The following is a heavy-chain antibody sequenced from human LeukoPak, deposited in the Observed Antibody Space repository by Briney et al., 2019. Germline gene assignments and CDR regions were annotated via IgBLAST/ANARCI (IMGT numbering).Heavy chain of an antibody. CDR3: AKDGAVAVAGRDYYYYGMDV. V-gene: IGHV3-30*18. CDR2: ISYDGSNK. J-gene: IGHJ6*02. D-gene: IGHD6-19*01. CDR1: GSTFSSYG. Sequence: GGSLRLSCAASGSTFSSYGMHWVRQAPGKGLEWVAVISYDGSNKYYADSVKGRFTISRDNSKNTLYLQMNSLRAEDTAVYYCAKDGAVAVAGRDYYYYGMDVWGQGTTVTVSS.